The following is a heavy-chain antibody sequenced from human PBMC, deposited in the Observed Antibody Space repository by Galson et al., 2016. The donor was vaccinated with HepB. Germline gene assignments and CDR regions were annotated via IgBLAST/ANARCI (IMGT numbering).Heavy chain of an antibody. CDR2: ITGDTGHT. CDR1: GYSLSNYG. Sequence: SVKVSCKASGYSLSNYGISWVRQAPGQGLEWMGWITGDTGHTNYAHKVQGRVTMTTDTSTSTAYMELKSLTSDDTAVYYCARGPKYCSGSRCYWYFDLWGRGTLVTVSS. D-gene: IGHD2-15*01. V-gene: IGHV1-18*01. CDR3: ARGPKYCSGSRCYWYFDL. J-gene: IGHJ2*01.